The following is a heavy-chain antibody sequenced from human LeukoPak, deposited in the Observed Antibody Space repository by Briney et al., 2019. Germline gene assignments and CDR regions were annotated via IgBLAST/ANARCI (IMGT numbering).Heavy chain of an antibody. CDR2: IYYSGSI. V-gene: IGHV4-59*01. D-gene: IGHD6-6*01. CDR3: ARGLYSTSRGYYYYYMDV. Sequence: KPSETLSLTYTVSGGSISGYYWSWIRQPPGKGLEWIGYIYYSGSINYNPSLKSRVTISVDTSKNQFSLKLSSVTAADTAVYYCARGLYSTSRGYYYYYMDVWGKGTTVTVSS. J-gene: IGHJ6*03. CDR1: GGSISGYY.